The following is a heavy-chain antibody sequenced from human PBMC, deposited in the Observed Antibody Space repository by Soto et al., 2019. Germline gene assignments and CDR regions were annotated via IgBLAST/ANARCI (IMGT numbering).Heavy chain of an antibody. CDR1: GYTFTSYG. CDR2: ISAYNGNT. D-gene: IGHD6-13*01. Sequence: QVQLVQSGAEVKKPGASVKVSCKASGYTFTSYGISWVRQAPGQGLEWMGWISAYNGNTNYAQKLQGRVTMTTDTSTSTAYMELSSLRSDDTAVYYCARGTLDRIAAPGTPRGSFEIWGQGTMVTVSS. J-gene: IGHJ3*02. CDR3: ARGTLDRIAAPGTPRGSFEI. V-gene: IGHV1-18*04.